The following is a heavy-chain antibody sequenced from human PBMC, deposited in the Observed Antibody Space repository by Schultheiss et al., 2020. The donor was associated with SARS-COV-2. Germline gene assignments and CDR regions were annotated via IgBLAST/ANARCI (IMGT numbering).Heavy chain of an antibody. CDR1: AYDLIDEF. Sequence: ASVKVSCKASAYDLIDEFIHWVRQAPGQGLEWMGWINPDGGGTHYAQEFQGRIIMTRDTSINTAYMELSALRYDDTATYFCARRTTRGFDYWGQGTLVTVSS. D-gene: IGHD1-14*01. CDR3: ARRTTRGFDY. V-gene: IGHV1-2*02. J-gene: IGHJ4*02. CDR2: INPDGGGT.